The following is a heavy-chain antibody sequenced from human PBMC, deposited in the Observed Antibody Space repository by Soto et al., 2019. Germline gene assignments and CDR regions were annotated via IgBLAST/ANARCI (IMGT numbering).Heavy chain of an antibody. CDR1: GFSLTTSRVG. D-gene: IGHD2-15*01. V-gene: IGHV2-5*02. J-gene: IGHJ6*02. Sequence: QITLKESGPTLVKPTQTLTLTCSFSGFSLTTSRVGVGWIRQPPGKALEWLALIYWDDDERYSPFLKSRLTITKDTSKNQVVLTMTNIDPVDTATYYCAHKGGRGAGMDVWGQGTTVTVSS. CDR3: AHKGGRGAGMDV. CDR2: IYWDDDE.